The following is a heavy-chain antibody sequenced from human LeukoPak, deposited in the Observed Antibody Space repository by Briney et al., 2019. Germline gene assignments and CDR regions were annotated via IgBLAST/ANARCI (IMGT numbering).Heavy chain of an antibody. V-gene: IGHV3-23*01. CDR1: GCTFRSYA. J-gene: IGHJ3*02. CDR3: AKDLREYTSSPRNAFHI. CDR2: ISSSGGYI. D-gene: IGHD6-6*01. Sequence: GASLKVSCEASGCTFRSYAMSWVRQAPGKGLEWVSTISSSGGYIYYADSVKGRFTISRDNSKNTLYLLLNSLRAEDTAVYYCAKDLREYTSSPRNAFHIWGQGTMVTVSS.